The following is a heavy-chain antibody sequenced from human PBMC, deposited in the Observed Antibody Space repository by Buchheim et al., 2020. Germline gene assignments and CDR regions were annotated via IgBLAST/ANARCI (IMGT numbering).Heavy chain of an antibody. D-gene: IGHD5-18*01. CDR3: ARKVDTANPYNWFDP. CDR2: INHSGST. CDR1: GGSFSGYY. Sequence: QVQLQQWGAGLLKPSETLSLTCAVYGGSFSGYYWSWIRQPPGKGLEWIGEINHSGSTNYNPSLKSRVTISVDTSKNQFSLKLSSVTAADTAVYYCARKVDTANPYNWFDPWGQGTL. V-gene: IGHV4-34*01. J-gene: IGHJ5*02.